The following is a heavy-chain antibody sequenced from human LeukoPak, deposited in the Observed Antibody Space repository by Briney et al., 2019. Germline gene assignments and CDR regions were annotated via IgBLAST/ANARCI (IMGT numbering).Heavy chain of an antibody. V-gene: IGHV4-39*01. Sequence: SETLSLTCSVSGGSISSSVYYWGWIRQPPGKGLEWIGSIHYRGNTYYNASLKRRVTISVDTSKNQFSLKLASVTAADTAVYYCARPSRDAYNHDFDYWGQGTLVTVSS. CDR3: ARPSRDAYNHDFDY. J-gene: IGHJ4*02. D-gene: IGHD5-24*01. CDR1: GGSISSSVYY. CDR2: IHYRGNT.